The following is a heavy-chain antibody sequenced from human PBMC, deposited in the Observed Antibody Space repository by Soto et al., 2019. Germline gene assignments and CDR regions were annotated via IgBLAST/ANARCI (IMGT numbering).Heavy chain of an antibody. CDR2: ISSSGPTM. Sequence: QVQLVESGGGLVKPGGSLRLSCAASGFTFSDYYMSWIRQAPGKGLEWVSYISSSGPTMYYANSVKGRFTISRDNAKNSMSLQMNSPRAEDAVVYYSAIARGVEYFQQWGQGNLVNDSS. CDR3: AIARGVEYFQQ. J-gene: IGHJ1*01. CDR1: GFTFSDYY. D-gene: IGHD6-6*01. V-gene: IGHV3-11*01.